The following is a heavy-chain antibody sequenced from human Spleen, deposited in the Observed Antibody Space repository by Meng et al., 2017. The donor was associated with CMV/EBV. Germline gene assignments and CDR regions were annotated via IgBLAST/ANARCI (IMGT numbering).Heavy chain of an antibody. D-gene: IGHD3-3*01. Sequence: LSLTCTVSGYSISSGYYWGWVRQAPGKGLEWVSYISSSGSTIYYADSVKGRFTISRDNAKNSLFLQMRSLRAEDTAVYYCARDRVPEPPLEWPQLWGENFWGQGALVTVSS. V-gene: IGHV3-11*04. CDR2: ISSSGSTI. CDR1: GYSISSGYY. CDR3: ARDRVPEPPLEWPQLWGENF. J-gene: IGHJ4*02.